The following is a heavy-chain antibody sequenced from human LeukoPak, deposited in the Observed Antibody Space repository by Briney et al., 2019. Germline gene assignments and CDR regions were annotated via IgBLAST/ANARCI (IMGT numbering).Heavy chain of an antibody. J-gene: IGHJ4*02. CDR1: GFTFSSYA. CDR2: ISYDGSNK. V-gene: IGHV3-30-3*01. CDR3: ARATYGVVVPAAYSDY. Sequence: PGGSLRLSCAASGFTFSSYAMHWVRQAPGKGLEWVAVISYDGSNKYYADSVKGRFTISRDNSKNTLYLQMNSLRAEDTAVYCCARATYGVVVPAAYSDYWGQGTLVTVS. D-gene: IGHD2-2*01.